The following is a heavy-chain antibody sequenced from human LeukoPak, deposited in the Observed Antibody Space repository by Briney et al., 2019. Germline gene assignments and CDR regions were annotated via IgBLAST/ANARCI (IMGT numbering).Heavy chain of an antibody. V-gene: IGHV1-2*02. Sequence: ASVKVSCKASGYSFTGYYMHWVRQAPGQGLEWMGWINPNSGGTNYAQKFQGRVTMTRDTSIRTAYMELSRLRSDDTAVYYCAREVISSSWFPFDYWGQGTLVTVSS. CDR2: INPNSGGT. J-gene: IGHJ4*02. CDR3: AREVISSSWFPFDY. D-gene: IGHD6-13*01. CDR1: GYSFTGYY.